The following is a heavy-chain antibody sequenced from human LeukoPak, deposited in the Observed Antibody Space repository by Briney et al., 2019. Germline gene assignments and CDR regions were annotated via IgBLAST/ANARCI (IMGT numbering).Heavy chain of an antibody. Sequence: GAHLQISFEVSGYGFTTYWIGWGRRIPGKGLEWMGIIYPGDSDTRYSPSFQGQVTISGDKSISTAYLQWSSLQASDTAMYYCARLIQYCSGGSCFPDAFDIWGQGTMVTVSS. V-gene: IGHV5-51*01. CDR1: GYGFTTYW. J-gene: IGHJ3*02. CDR2: IYPGDSDT. CDR3: ARLIQYCSGGSCFPDAFDI. D-gene: IGHD2-15*01.